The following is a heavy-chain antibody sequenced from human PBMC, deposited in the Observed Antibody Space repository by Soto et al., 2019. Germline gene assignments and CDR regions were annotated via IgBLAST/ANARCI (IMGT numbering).Heavy chain of an antibody. V-gene: IGHV3-30-3*01. CDR3: ARDFITMVRGVIPRGTYGMDV. Sequence: QVQLVESGGGVVQPGRSLRLSCAASGFTFSSYAMHWVRQAPGKGLEWVAVISYDGSNKYYADSVKGRFTISRDNSKNTVYLQMNSLRAEDTAVYYCARDFITMVRGVIPRGTYGMDVWGQGTTVTVSS. D-gene: IGHD3-10*01. CDR2: ISYDGSNK. J-gene: IGHJ6*02. CDR1: GFTFSSYA.